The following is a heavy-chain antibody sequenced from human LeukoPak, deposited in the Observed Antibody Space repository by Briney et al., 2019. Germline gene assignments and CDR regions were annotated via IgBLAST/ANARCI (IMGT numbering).Heavy chain of an antibody. CDR1: GFTVFNYW. CDR3: AKAPVTSCRGAYCYPFDS. CDR2: INLDGSQK. Sequence: GGSLRLSCAASGFTVFNYWMSWVRQAPGKGLEWVANINLDGSQKYYVDSLKGRFTISRDNAKNSLYLQMNSPRAEDAAVYFCAKAPVTSCRGAYCYPFDSWGQGTLVTVSS. V-gene: IGHV3-7*03. D-gene: IGHD2-21*01. J-gene: IGHJ4*02.